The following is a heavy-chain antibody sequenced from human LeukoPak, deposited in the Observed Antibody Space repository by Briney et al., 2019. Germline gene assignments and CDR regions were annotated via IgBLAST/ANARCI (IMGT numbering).Heavy chain of an antibody. CDR2: IYYSGST. Sequence: SETLSLTCTVSGGSISSHYWSWIRQPPGKGLEWIGYIYYSGSTNYNPSLKSRVTISVDTSKNQFTLKLSSVTAADTAVYYCARDLGYCSSTSCSEHWGQGTLVTVSS. D-gene: IGHD2-2*01. J-gene: IGHJ1*01. CDR3: ARDLGYCSSTSCSEH. V-gene: IGHV4-59*11. CDR1: GGSISSHY.